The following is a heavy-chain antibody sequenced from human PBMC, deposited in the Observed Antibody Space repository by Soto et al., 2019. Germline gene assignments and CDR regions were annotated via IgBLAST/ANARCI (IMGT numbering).Heavy chain of an antibody. CDR1: GFTFSSYD. D-gene: IGHD2-8*01. J-gene: IGHJ4*02. CDR2: ISYDGSNI. CDR3: AKLVDKSVYDY. Sequence: PGGSLRLSCAASGFTFSSYDMHWVRQAPSKGLEWVAVISYDGSNIYYADSVKGRFTISRDNSKDTLYLQMNSLRAEDTAVYFCAKLVDKSVYDYWGQGTLVTVSS. V-gene: IGHV3-30*18.